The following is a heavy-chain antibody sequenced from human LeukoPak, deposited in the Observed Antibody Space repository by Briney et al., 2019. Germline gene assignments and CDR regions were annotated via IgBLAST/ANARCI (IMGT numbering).Heavy chain of an antibody. Sequence: PGGSLRLSCAASGFTFDDYAMHWVRQAPGKGLEWVSGISWNSGSIGYADSVKGRLTISRDNAKNSLYLQMNSLRAEDTALYYCAKDFYDSSGYGFDYWGQGTLVTVSS. CDR2: ISWNSGSI. CDR1: GFTFDDYA. V-gene: IGHV3-9*01. CDR3: AKDFYDSSGYGFDY. D-gene: IGHD3-22*01. J-gene: IGHJ4*02.